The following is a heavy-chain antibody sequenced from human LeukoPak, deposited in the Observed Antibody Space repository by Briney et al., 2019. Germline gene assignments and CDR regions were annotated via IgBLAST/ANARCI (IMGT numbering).Heavy chain of an antibody. V-gene: IGHV6-1*01. J-gene: IGHJ5*02. CDR1: GDRVSSNTTA. CDR3: AREEWNLVLNWFDP. CDR2: TSYRSKWTN. Sequence: SQTLSLTCAISGDRVSSNTTAWNCIRQSPSRGLEWLGRTSYRSKWTNDYAVSVKRRITINPDTCKNQFSLQLNAVTPEDMAVYYCAREEWNLVLNWFDPWGQGTLVTVSS. D-gene: IGHD3-3*01.